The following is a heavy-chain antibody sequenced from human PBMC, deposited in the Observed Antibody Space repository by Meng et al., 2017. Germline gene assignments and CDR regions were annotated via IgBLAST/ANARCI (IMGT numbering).Heavy chain of an antibody. J-gene: IGHJ4*02. V-gene: IGHV1-2*06. CDR2: INPNSGGT. Sequence: ASVKVSCKASGYTFTGYYMHWVRQAPGQGLEWMRRINPNSGGTNYAQKFQGRVTMTRDTSISTAYMELSRLRSDDTAVYYCARSGHYDFWSGYYIAPYYFDYWGQGTLVTVSS. CDR3: ARSGHYDFWSGYYIAPYYFDY. CDR1: GYTFTGYY. D-gene: IGHD3-3*01.